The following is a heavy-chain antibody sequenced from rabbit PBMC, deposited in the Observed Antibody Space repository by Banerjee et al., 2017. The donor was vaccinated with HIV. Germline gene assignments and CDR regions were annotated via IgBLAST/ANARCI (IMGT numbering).Heavy chain of an antibody. D-gene: IGHD4-1*01. V-gene: IGHV1S40*01. CDR1: GFDFSSNA. J-gene: IGHJ4*01. Sequence: QSLEESGGDLVKPEGSLTLTCTASGFDFSSNAMCWVRQAPGKGLEWIGRINTISGDTVYASWAKGRSTVSKTSSTTVTLQMTSLTAADTATYFCARDLAGVIGWNFGLWGPGTLVTVS. CDR2: INTISGDT. CDR3: ARDLAGVIGWNFGL.